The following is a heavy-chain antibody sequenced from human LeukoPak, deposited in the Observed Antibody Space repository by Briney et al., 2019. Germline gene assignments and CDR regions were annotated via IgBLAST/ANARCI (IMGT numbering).Heavy chain of an antibody. V-gene: IGHV3-23*01. CDR3: AKQNEARRYFDY. CDR1: GFTFSSYA. Sequence: GRSLRLSYAASGFTFSSYAMSWVRQAPGKGLEWVSAISGSGGSTYYADSVKGRFTISRDNSKNTLYLQMNSLRAEDTAVYYCAKQNEARRYFDYWGQGTLVTVSS. J-gene: IGHJ4*02. CDR2: ISGSGGST. D-gene: IGHD1-1*01.